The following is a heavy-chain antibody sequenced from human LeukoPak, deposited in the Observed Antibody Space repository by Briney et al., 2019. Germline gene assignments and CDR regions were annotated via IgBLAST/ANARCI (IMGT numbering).Heavy chain of an antibody. CDR2: IYYSGST. D-gene: IGHD6-13*01. CDR1: GGSISSSSYY. J-gene: IGHJ5*02. Sequence: PSETLSLTCTVSGGSISSSSYYWGWIRQPPGKGLEWIGSIYYSGSTYYNPSLKSRVTISVDTSKNQFSLKLSSVTAADTAVYYCARDSGHSSSWCNWFDPWGQGTLVTVSS. CDR3: ARDSGHSSSWCNWFDP. V-gene: IGHV4-39*07.